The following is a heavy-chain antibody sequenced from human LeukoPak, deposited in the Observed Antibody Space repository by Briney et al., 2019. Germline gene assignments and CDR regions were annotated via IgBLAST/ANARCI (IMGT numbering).Heavy chain of an antibody. V-gene: IGHV4-39*02. CDR1: GGSISSSSYY. CDR2: IYYSGST. D-gene: IGHD2-21*01. Sequence: SETLSLTCTVSGGSISSSSYYWGWIRQPPGKGLEWIGSIYYSGSTYYNPSLKSRVTISVDTSKNQFSLKLSSVTAADTAVYYCAKDRVGGALEFWGQGTLAIVSS. J-gene: IGHJ4*02. CDR3: AKDRVGGALEF.